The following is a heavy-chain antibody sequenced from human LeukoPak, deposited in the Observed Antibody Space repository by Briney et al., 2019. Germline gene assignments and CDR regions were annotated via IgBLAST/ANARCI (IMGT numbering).Heavy chain of an antibody. V-gene: IGHV7-4-1*02. CDR1: GGTFSSYA. CDR3: ARSNPGAPLDY. J-gene: IGHJ4*02. Sequence: GASVKVSCKASGGTFSSYAISWVRQAPGQGLEWMGWINTNTRNPAYAQGFTGRFVFSLDTSVSTAYLQISSLKAEDTAVYYCARSNPGAPLDYWGQGTLVTVSS. CDR2: INTNTRNP. D-gene: IGHD1-26*01.